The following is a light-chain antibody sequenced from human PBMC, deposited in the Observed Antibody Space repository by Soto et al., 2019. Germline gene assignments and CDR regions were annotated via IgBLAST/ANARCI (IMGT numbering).Light chain of an antibody. Sequence: EIVMTQSPATLSVSPGERATLSCRASQSVSNYLAWYQQKPGQAPRLLIYGASTRATGIPARFSGGGSETDFTLTISSLQSEDFALYYCQQRADWPITFGPGTKVDI. J-gene: IGKJ3*01. CDR3: QQRADWPIT. V-gene: IGKV3-15*01. CDR2: GAS. CDR1: QSVSNY.